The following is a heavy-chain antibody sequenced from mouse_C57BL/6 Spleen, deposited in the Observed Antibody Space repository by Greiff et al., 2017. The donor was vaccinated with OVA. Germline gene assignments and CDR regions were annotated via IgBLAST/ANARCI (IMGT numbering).Heavy chain of an antibody. CDR1: GFTFSDYY. CDR3: ARDLVAYWYFDV. CDR2: INYDGSST. D-gene: IGHD1-1*02. Sequence: EVQRVESEGGLVQPGSSMKLSCTASGFTFSDYYMAWVRQVPEKGLEWVANINYDGSSTYYLDSLKSRFIISRDNAKNILYLQMSSLKSEDTATYYCARDLVAYWYFDVWGTGTTVTVSS. J-gene: IGHJ1*03. V-gene: IGHV5-16*01.